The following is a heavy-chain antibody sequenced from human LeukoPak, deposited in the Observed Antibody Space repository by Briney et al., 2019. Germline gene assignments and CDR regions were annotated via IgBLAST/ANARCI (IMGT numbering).Heavy chain of an antibody. J-gene: IGHJ3*01. CDR1: GFTFSAYD. CDR3: ARETSGEGAFDL. Sequence: GGSLRLSCAASGFTFSAYDMHWVRQATGKGLEWVSLIGTAGDTYYPDSVKGRFTTSRENAKNSLYLQMNSLRVEDTAVYYCARETSGEGAFDLWGLGTLVTVSS. D-gene: IGHD3-10*01. V-gene: IGHV3-13*01. CDR2: IGTAGDT.